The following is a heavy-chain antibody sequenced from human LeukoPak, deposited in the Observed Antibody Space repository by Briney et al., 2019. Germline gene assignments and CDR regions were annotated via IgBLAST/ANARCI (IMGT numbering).Heavy chain of an antibody. CDR3: ARKNYGSNRLFDP. CDR2: MNPNSGNT. Sequence: ASVKVSCKASRYTFSSYDINWVRQATGQGLERMGWMNPNSGNTGYAQKFQGRVTMTRNTSISTAYMELSSLRSEDTSVYYCARKNYGSNRLFDPWGQGTLVTVSS. D-gene: IGHD4/OR15-4a*01. V-gene: IGHV1-8*01. J-gene: IGHJ5*02. CDR1: RYTFSSYD.